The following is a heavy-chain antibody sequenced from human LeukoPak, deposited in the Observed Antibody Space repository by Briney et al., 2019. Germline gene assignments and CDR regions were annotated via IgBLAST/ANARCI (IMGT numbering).Heavy chain of an antibody. Sequence: PSETLSLTCTVSGGSINSSRYYWGWIRQPPGKGLGWIGNIYYTGSPYYKPSRKSRVTISVDTSQNQFSLKLSSVTAADTAVYYCARVLLWDIPEGFDYWGQGTLVNVSS. J-gene: IGHJ4*02. CDR2: IYYTGSP. V-gene: IGHV4-39*07. D-gene: IGHD2-21*01. CDR3: ARVLLWDIPEGFDY. CDR1: GGSINSSRYY.